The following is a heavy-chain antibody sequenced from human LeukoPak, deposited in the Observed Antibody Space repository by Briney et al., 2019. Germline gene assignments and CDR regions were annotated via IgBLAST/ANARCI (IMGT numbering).Heavy chain of an antibody. Sequence: SETLSLTCTVSGGSLSNYWSWIRQPPGKELEGIGFVYYSGATNYNPSLKSRVTISVDTSKNQFSLKLTSVTAADTTVYYCARDGLSWILDSWGQGTLVTVSS. CDR3: ARDGLSWILDS. D-gene: IGHD2-2*03. CDR2: VYYSGAT. V-gene: IGHV4-59*01. CDR1: GGSLSNY. J-gene: IGHJ4*02.